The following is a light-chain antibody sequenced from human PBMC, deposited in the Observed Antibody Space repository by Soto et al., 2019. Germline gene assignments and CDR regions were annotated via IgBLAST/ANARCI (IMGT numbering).Light chain of an antibody. CDR2: AAS. CDR1: QSISSN. V-gene: IGKV1-39*01. J-gene: IGKJ1*01. Sequence: IQLTQSPSSLSASVGDRFTISCRASQSISSNLSWYQQKAGKAPKLLIYAASTLQSGVPSRFSGSGSGTAFTLTISSLQPEDFATYYCQQSYSTLWTFGQGTKVDIK. CDR3: QQSYSTLWT.